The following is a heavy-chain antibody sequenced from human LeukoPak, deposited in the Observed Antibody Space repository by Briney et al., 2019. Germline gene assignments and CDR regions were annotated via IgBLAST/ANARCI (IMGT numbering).Heavy chain of an antibody. J-gene: IGHJ4*02. V-gene: IGHV3-33*01. CDR2: IWYDGSNK. CDR1: GFTFSSYG. CDR3: AREGRIQLWFHPWEFDY. D-gene: IGHD5-18*01. Sequence: GGSLRLSCAASGFTFSSYGMHWVRQAPGKGLEWVAVIWYDGSNKYYADSVKGRFTISRDNSKNTLYLQMNSLRAEDTAVYYCAREGRIQLWFHPWEFDYWGQGTLVTVSP.